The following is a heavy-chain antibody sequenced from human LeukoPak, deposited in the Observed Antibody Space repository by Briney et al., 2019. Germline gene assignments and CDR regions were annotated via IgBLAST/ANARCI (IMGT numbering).Heavy chain of an antibody. V-gene: IGHV3-21*01. D-gene: IGHD2-8*02. CDR1: GFTFSSYA. CDR2: ISSSSYI. Sequence: GGSLRLSCAASGFTFSSYAMSWARQAPGKGLEWVSSISSSSYIYYADSVKGRFTISRDNTKNSLYLQMNSLRAEDTAVYYCARDSPYGTAGYWGQGTLVTVSS. CDR3: ARDSPYGTAGY. J-gene: IGHJ4*02.